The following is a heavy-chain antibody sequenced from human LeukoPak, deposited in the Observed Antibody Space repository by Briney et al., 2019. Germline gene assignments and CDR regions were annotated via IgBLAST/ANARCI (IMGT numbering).Heavy chain of an antibody. J-gene: IGHJ5*02. CDR1: EFTVSQNY. CDR3: ATDRAGTQAWVEFDP. D-gene: IGHD3-10*01. Sequence: PGGSLRLSCAASEFTVSQNYMSWVRQAPGRGLEWVSLIYADGSTHYADSVKGRFTVSRDNSKNTVYLQMNGLRPEDTAVYYCATDRAGTQAWVEFDPWGQGTLVTVSS. CDR2: IYADGST. V-gene: IGHV3-66*01.